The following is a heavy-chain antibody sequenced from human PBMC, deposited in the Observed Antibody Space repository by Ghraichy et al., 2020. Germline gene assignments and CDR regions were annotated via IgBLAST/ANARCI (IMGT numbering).Heavy chain of an antibody. Sequence: GGSLRLSCAASGFTFSSYGMHWVRQAPGKGLEWVAFIRYDGSNKYYADSVKGRFTISRDNSKNTLYLQMNSLRAEDTAVYYCAGGYCSSTSCYDAFDIWGQGTMVTVSS. D-gene: IGHD2-2*01. CDR2: IRYDGSNK. J-gene: IGHJ3*02. CDR3: AGGYCSSTSCYDAFDI. V-gene: IGHV3-30*02. CDR1: GFTFSSYG.